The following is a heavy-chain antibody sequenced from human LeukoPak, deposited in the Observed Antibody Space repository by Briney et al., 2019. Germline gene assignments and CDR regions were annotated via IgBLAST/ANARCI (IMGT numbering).Heavy chain of an antibody. D-gene: IGHD3-9*01. CDR1: GFTFSSYG. V-gene: IGHV3-30*02. J-gene: IGHJ4*02. CDR2: VRYDGNNQ. Sequence: PGGSLRLSCAASGFTFSSYGMHWVRQAPGKGLEWVAFVRYDGNNQYYVESVKGRFIISRDNSKNTLYLQMNSLRAEDSAVFYCARDVALLTPDFDSWGQGTLVIVSS. CDR3: ARDVALLTPDFDS.